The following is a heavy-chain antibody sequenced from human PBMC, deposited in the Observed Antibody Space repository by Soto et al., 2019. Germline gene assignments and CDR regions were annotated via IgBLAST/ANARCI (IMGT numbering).Heavy chain of an antibody. D-gene: IGHD1-1*01. CDR3: ARHRATLGGNVADVECNY. Sequence: QVQLVQSGAAVKKPGSSVKVSCKASGGTFSSYAHSWVRQAPGQGIEWLGGIIPSFGTENYAQKFQGRVTITADESTSTAYMERSSLRSQDAAGYYCARHRATLGGNVADVECNYLGQGTLVTVSS. CDR1: GGTFSSYA. CDR2: IIPSFGTE. J-gene: IGHJ4*02. V-gene: IGHV1-69*01.